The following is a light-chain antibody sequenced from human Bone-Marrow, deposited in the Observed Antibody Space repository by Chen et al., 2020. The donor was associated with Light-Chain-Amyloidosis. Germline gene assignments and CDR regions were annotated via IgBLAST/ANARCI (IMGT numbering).Light chain of an antibody. CDR1: QSVSNNY. J-gene: IGKJ1*01. CDR3: QQYCCSPRT. Sequence: EIVLTQSPGTLSLSPGERATLSCRASQSVSNNYFAWFQQKPGQAPRLPIYDASTRATGIPDRFSGSGSGTDFTLTISRLEAEDFAVYYCQQYCCSPRTFGQGTKVEIK. V-gene: IGKV3-20*01. CDR2: DAS.